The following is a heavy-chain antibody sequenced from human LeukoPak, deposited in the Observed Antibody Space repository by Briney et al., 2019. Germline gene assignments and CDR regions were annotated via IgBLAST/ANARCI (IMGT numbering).Heavy chain of an antibody. V-gene: IGHV4-61*02. D-gene: IGHD1-26*01. CDR1: SGSISSSNYY. CDR2: ISTIGST. CDR3: AREKVGASLAYYYMDV. Sequence: PSETLSLTCTVSSGSISSSNYYWSWLRQPAGKGLEWIGRISTIGSTNYNPSLNSRVTISVDTSKNQFFLKLSSVTAADTAVYYCAREKVGASLAYYYMDVWGKGTTVTISS. J-gene: IGHJ6*03.